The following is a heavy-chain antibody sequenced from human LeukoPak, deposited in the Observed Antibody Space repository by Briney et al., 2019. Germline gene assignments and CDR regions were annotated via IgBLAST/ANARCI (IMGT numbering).Heavy chain of an antibody. D-gene: IGHD3-22*01. CDR1: GFTFSSYA. CDR2: ITSSGAAT. CDR3: AKDRPNYYGSNGHYYKLNGDC. Sequence: GGSLRLSCAASGFTFSSYAMSWVRQAPGKGLEWVSSITSSGAATYYADSVKGRFTISRDNSDNTLYLQMNSLRAEDTAVYYCAKDRPNYYGSNGHYYKLNGDCWGQGTLVTVSS. V-gene: IGHV3-23*01. J-gene: IGHJ4*02.